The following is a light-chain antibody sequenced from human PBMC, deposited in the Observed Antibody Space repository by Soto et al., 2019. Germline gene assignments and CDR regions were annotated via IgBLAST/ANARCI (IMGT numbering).Light chain of an antibody. CDR3: SSYTTISTYV. J-gene: IGLJ1*01. CDR2: EGS. V-gene: IGLV2-14*02. CDR1: SSDVGSYNL. Sequence: QSVLTQPASVSGSPGQSITISCTGTSSDVGSYNLVSWYQQHPGKAPKLMIYEGSKRPSGVSNRFSGSKSGNTASLTISGLQAEDEADYYCSSYTTISTYVFGTGTRSPS.